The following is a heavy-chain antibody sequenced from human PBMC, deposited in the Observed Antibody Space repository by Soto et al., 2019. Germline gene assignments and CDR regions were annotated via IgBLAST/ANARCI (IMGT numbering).Heavy chain of an antibody. CDR3: ARHRRYYDRIGYYYPAS. CDR2: IYPADSDT. V-gene: IGHV5-51*01. J-gene: IGHJ5*02. D-gene: IGHD3-22*01. Sequence: LFCRAYGNSVVHFRLGWVRQKTGKSLEWMGIIYPADSDTTYSPSFQGQVTISADTSTSTAYLQWSSLKASDTAMYYCARHRRYYDRIGYYYPASWGQGTLVTVSS. CDR1: GNSVVHFR.